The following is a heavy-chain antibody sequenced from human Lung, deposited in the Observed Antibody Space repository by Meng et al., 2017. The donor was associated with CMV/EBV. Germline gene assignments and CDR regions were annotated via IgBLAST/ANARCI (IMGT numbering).Heavy chain of an antibody. Sequence: SVKVSXKVSGGTFSSSAISWVRQAPGQGLEWMGRIIPLLDITNYAPNFQGRVTITADKSTSTAYMEMSSLRYDDTAFYYCARSTSKYDFWSGYPPFLDPWGQGXQVTVSS. CDR3: ARSTSKYDFWSGYPPFLDP. CDR1: GGTFSSSA. V-gene: IGHV1-69*04. D-gene: IGHD3-3*01. J-gene: IGHJ5*02. CDR2: IIPLLDIT.